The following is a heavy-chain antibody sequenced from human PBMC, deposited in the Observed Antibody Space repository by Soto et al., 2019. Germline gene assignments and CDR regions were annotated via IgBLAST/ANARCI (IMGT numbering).Heavy chain of an antibody. Sequence: QVHLVQSGAEVQKSGASVRVSCRASGYTFSDYYIHWVRQAHGQGLAWMGWINPDTGGTDDKQKFHGWVTMTRETSISTVYMELSSLKSDDTAVYYWARAVGRDRSSWYRGGYDYWGQGTLVTVSS. CDR1: GYTFSDYY. J-gene: IGHJ4*02. CDR2: INPDTGGT. V-gene: IGHV1-2*04. D-gene: IGHD6-13*01. CDR3: ARAVGRDRSSWYRGGYDY.